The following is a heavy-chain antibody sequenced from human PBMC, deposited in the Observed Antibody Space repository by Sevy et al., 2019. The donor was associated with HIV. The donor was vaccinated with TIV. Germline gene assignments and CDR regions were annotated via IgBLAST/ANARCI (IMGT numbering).Heavy chain of an antibody. CDR1: GFTFSNFG. CDR2: IRYDGSDK. Sequence: GGSLRLSCTASGFTFSNFGMHWVRQVPGKGLEWVTFIRYDGSDKYYAASVKGRFTISRDDSKNTLYLQMDSLRPEDTAIYYCAQDLAGPGRRYFDFWGQGALVTASS. V-gene: IGHV3-30*02. J-gene: IGHJ4*02. CDR3: AQDLAGPGRRYFDF. D-gene: IGHD6-13*01.